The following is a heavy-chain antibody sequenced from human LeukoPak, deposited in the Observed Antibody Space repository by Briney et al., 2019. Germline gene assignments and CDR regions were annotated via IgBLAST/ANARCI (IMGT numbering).Heavy chain of an antibody. Sequence: SETLSLTCSVSGGSLTNYYWGWVRQPPGKGLEYIGYIHSDGTTNYNPPLKSRVTVSLDTSRTHFSLRLSFVTAADTAVYFCARLNYRGGEALHFDYWGQGTLVAVSS. CDR2: IHSDGTT. CDR3: ARLNYRGGEALHFDY. V-gene: IGHV4-4*09. CDR1: GGSLTNYY. D-gene: IGHD3-16*01. J-gene: IGHJ4*02.